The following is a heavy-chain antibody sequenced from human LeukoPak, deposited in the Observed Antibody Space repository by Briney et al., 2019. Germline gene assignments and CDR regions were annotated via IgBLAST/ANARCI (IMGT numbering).Heavy chain of an antibody. CDR3: ARDGSGSYDY. D-gene: IGHD1-26*01. V-gene: IGHV3-21*04. Sequence: GGSLRLSCAASEFTFSSYSMNWVRQAPGKGLEWLSSISSSSSYIYYADSVKGRFTISRDNAKNSLYLQMNSLRAEDTAVYYCARDGSGSYDYWGQGTLVTVSS. J-gene: IGHJ4*02. CDR1: EFTFSSYS. CDR2: ISSSSSYI.